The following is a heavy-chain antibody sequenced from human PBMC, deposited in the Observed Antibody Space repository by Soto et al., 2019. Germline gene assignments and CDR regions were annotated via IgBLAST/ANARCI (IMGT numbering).Heavy chain of an antibody. J-gene: IGHJ4*02. D-gene: IGHD3-22*01. CDR2: ISWNSGSI. CDR1: GFTFDDYA. V-gene: IGHV3-9*01. Sequence: EVQLVESGGGLVQPGRSLRLSCAASGFTFDDYAMHWVRQAPGKGLEWVSGISWNSGSIGYADSVKGRFTISRDNAKNSLYLQMNSLRAEDTALYYCAKDIDYDSSKRGAGFDYWGQGTLVTVSS. CDR3: AKDIDYDSSKRGAGFDY.